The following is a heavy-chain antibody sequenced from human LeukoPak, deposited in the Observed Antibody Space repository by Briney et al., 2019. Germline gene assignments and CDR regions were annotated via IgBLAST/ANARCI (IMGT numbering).Heavy chain of an antibody. Sequence: GGSLRLSCAASGFNFRSFGFHWVRQAPGKGLEWLAIVSFETNDIYYTDSVKGRFTISGDESKNTLYLQMNSLRSDDTALYYCARDPLRRGTSHLDNWGQGTLVTVAS. CDR1: GFNFRSFG. D-gene: IGHD1-26*01. CDR2: VSFETNDI. CDR3: ARDPLRRGTSHLDN. J-gene: IGHJ4*02. V-gene: IGHV3-30*03.